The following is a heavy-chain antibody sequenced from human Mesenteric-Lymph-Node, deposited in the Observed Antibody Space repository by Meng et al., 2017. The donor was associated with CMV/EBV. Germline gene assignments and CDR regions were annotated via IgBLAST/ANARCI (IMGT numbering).Heavy chain of an antibody. CDR1: GYTFTSYG. J-gene: IGHJ4*02. CDR3: ARLITEIVPAPTYYFHS. CDR2: IIPNSGNT. V-gene: IGHV1-8*02. D-gene: IGHD2-2*01. Sequence: ASVKVSCKASGYTFTSYGISWVRQAPGQGLEWMGRIIPNSGNTGYAQKFQGRVTMTRNTSISTAYMELSSLRSEDTAVYYCARLITEIVPAPTYYFHSWGQGALVTVSS.